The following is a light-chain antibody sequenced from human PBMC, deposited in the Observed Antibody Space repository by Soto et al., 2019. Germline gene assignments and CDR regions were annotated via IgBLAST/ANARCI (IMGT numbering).Light chain of an antibody. CDR3: LQHNSYPQT. CDR2: AAS. V-gene: IGKV1-17*01. Sequence: DIQMTQSPSSLSASVGDRVTITRRASQGIRDALGWYQQKPGKAPKRLIYAASSLQSGVPSRFSGSGSGTEITLTISSLQPEDFATYYCLQHNSYPQTFGQGTKVEIK. CDR1: QGIRDA. J-gene: IGKJ1*01.